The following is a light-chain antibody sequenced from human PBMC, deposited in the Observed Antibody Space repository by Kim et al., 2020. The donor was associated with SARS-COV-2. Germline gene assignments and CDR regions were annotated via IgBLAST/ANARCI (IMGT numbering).Light chain of an antibody. J-gene: IGKJ1*01. Sequence: ELVLTQSPGTLSLSPGERATLSCRASQSVSSKYLSWYQHKPGQAPRLLIYAASNRATGIPDRFSGGGSGTDFTLIISGLEPEDFAVYFCQQYQTFGQGTKVDIK. CDR2: AAS. CDR3: QQYQT. CDR1: QSVSSKY. V-gene: IGKV3-20*01.